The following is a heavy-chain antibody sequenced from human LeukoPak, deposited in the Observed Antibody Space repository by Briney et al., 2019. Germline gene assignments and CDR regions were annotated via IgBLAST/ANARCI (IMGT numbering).Heavy chain of an antibody. CDR3: ARRIVGPTDAFDI. V-gene: IGHV5-51*01. CDR1: GYSFTNYW. D-gene: IGHD1-26*01. J-gene: IGHJ3*02. Sequence: GESLKISCQGSGYSFTNYWIAWVRQMPGKGLEWMGFIHPADSDTTYSPSLQGQVTIPADKSINTAHLQWSSLKASDTGMYYCARRIVGPTDAFDIWGQGTMVTVSS. CDR2: IHPADSDT.